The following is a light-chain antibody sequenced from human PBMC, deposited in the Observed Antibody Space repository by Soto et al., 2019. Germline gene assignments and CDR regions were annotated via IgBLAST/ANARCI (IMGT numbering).Light chain of an antibody. CDR2: DAS. CDR3: QQRSNWHPYT. V-gene: IGKV3-11*01. Sequence: EIVLTQSPATLSLSPGERATLSCRASQSVSSYLAWYQQKPGQAPRLLIYDASNRATGIPARFSGSGSGTDFTLTISCLEPEDFAVYYCQQRSNWHPYTFGQGTKLEIK. J-gene: IGKJ2*01. CDR1: QSVSSY.